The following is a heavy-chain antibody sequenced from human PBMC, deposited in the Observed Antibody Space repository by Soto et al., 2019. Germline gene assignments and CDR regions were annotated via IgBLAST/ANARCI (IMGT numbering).Heavy chain of an antibody. CDR2: IIPILGIA. CDR3: ARGSTIVRGAPSWFDP. Sequence: SVKVSCKASGGTFSSYTISWVRQAPGQGLEWMGRIIPILGIANYAQKFQGRVTITADKSTSTAYMELSSLRSDDTAVYYCARGSTIVRGAPSWFDPWGQGTLVTVSS. D-gene: IGHD3-10*01. J-gene: IGHJ5*02. V-gene: IGHV1-69*02. CDR1: GGTFSSYT.